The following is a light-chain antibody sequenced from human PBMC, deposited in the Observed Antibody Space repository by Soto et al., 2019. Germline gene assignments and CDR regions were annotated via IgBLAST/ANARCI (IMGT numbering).Light chain of an antibody. CDR1: QSVFYSSNNKNY. CDR3: QQYYSAPPWT. V-gene: IGKV4-1*01. CDR2: LAS. J-gene: IGKJ1*01. Sequence: DIVMTQSPDSLGVSLGERATINCKSSQSVFYSSNNKNYLAWYQQKPGQPPKLLIYLASTRVSGVPGRFSGSGAGTDFTLTSSSLQAEDVAVYYCQQYYSAPPWTFGQGTKVEIK.